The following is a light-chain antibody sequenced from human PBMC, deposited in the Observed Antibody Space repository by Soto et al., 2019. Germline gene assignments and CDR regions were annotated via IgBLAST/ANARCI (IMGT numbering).Light chain of an antibody. V-gene: IGKV1-8*01. J-gene: IGKJ1*01. CDR3: QQYYIFPWT. CDR2: AAS. CDR1: QGISSY. Sequence: AIRMTQSPSSLSASTGDRVTITCRASQGISSYLAWYQQKPGKAPKLLIYAASTLQSGVPSRFSGSESGTDFTLTISCLQSEDLKTYCCQQYYIFPWTFGQRTKLDI.